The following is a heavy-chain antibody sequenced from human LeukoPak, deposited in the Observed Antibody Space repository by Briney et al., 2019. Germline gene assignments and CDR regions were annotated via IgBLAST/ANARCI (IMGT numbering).Heavy chain of an antibody. V-gene: IGHV1-18*01. CDR2: ISVYNGNT. J-gene: IGHJ6*02. Sequence: ASVKASCKASGYTFTTYAISWGRQAPGQGLEWMGLISVYNGNTKYAQKFQGRVSMTTDTSTSTAYMELRSLSSDDTAVYYCARDLKGAITWTGLSAGMDVWGQGTTVTVSS. CDR3: ARDLKGAITWTGLSAGMDV. CDR1: GYTFTTYA. D-gene: IGHD1-1*01.